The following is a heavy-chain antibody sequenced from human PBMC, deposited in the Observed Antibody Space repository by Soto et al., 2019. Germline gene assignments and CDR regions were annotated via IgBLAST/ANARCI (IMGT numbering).Heavy chain of an antibody. CDR3: AKVITIFGVVPPPDYYYYGMDV. D-gene: IGHD3-3*01. CDR2: ISYDGSNK. CDR1: GFTFSSYG. Sequence: GGSLRLSCAASGFTFSSYGMHWVRQAPGKGLEWVAVISYDGSNKYYADSVKGRFTISRDNSKNTLYLQMNSLRAEDTAVYYCAKVITIFGVVPPPDYYYYGMDVWGQGTTVTVSS. V-gene: IGHV3-30*18. J-gene: IGHJ6*02.